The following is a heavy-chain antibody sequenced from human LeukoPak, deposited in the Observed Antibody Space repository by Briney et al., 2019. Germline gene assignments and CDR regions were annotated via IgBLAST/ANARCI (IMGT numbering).Heavy chain of an antibody. CDR2: INHSGST. CDR3: ARGRDYYGSGSYYAY. Sequence: PSETLSLTCTVSGGSISSGDYYWSWIRQPPGKGLEWIGEINHSGSTNYNPSLKSRVTISVDTSKNQFSLKLSSVTAADTAVYYCARGRDYYGSGSYYAYWGQGTLVTVSS. J-gene: IGHJ4*02. CDR1: GGSISSGDYY. V-gene: IGHV4-39*07. D-gene: IGHD3-10*01.